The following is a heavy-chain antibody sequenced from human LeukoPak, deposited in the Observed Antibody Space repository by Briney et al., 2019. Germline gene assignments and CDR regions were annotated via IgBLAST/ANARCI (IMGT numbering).Heavy chain of an antibody. Sequence: SETLSLTCTVSGGSISSSSYYWGWIRQPPGKGLEWIGSIYYSGSTYYNPSLKSRVTISVDRSKNQFSLKLSSVTAADTAVYYCARVSESTAGNWFDPWGQGTLVTVSS. V-gene: IGHV4-39*07. CDR2: IYYSGST. CDR3: ARVSESTAGNWFDP. J-gene: IGHJ5*02. CDR1: GGSISSSSYY. D-gene: IGHD6-13*01.